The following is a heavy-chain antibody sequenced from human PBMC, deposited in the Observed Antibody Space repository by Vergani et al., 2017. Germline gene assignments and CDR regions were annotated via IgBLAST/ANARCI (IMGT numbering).Heavy chain of an antibody. V-gene: IGHV1-3*01. CDR3: ARAPQWLVLLDY. Sequence: QVQLVQSGAEVKKPGASVKVSCKASGYTFTSYAMHWVRQAPGQRLEWMGWSNAGNGNTKYSQKFQGRVTITRDTSASTAYMELSSLRSEDTAVYYCARAPQWLVLLDYWGQGTLVTVSS. CDR2: SNAGNGNT. D-gene: IGHD6-19*01. CDR1: GYTFTSYA. J-gene: IGHJ4*02.